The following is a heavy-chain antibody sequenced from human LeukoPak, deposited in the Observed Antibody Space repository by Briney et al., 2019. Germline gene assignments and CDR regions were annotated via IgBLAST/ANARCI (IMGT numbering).Heavy chain of an antibody. J-gene: IGHJ4*02. CDR1: GFTFRSYA. D-gene: IGHD5-18*01. Sequence: GGSLRLSCAAPGFTFRSYALSWVRQAPGKGLEWVSTVSGSGGTTYYADSVTGRFTIFRDNSKNTLYLQMNSLTTEDTAVYYCAKASSALVSNYYFDYWGQGTVVTVSS. CDR2: VSGSGGTT. CDR3: AKASSALVSNYYFDY. V-gene: IGHV3-23*01.